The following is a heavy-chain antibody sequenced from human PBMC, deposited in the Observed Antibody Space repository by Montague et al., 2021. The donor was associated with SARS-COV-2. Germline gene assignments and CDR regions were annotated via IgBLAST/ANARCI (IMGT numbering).Heavy chain of an antibody. D-gene: IGHD1-1*01. Sequence: SETLSLTCAVYGVSISGNYWVWIRHSPGKGLEWIGEIDPSGNTNYNLSLKSRVILSVDSSRNQFSLKLNSLTAADKAVCYCARGVGGLVPTALGLRYFYFFYMDIWGKGTTVTVSS. J-gene: IGHJ6*03. CDR3: ARGVGGLVPTALGLRYFYFFYMDI. V-gene: IGHV4-34*01. CDR2: IDPSGNT. CDR1: GVSISGNY.